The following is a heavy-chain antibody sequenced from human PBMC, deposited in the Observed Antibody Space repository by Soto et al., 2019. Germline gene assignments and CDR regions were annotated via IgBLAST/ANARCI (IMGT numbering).Heavy chain of an antibody. J-gene: IGHJ6*02. CDR1: GYTFTNYW. Sequence: PGESLKISCKGSGYTFTNYWIVWVRQVPGKALEWLGIINPADSHTRYSPAFQGQVTVSVDKSIKTAYLQWSSLRASDSAMYYFARPHVETGGPKDEGNHALDVWGQGTTVTVSS. V-gene: IGHV5-51*01. D-gene: IGHD5-18*01. CDR2: INPADSHT. CDR3: ARPHVETGGPKDEGNHALDV.